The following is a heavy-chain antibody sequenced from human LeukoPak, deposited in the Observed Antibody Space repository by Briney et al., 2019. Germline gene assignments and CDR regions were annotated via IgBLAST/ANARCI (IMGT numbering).Heavy chain of an antibody. Sequence: ASVKVSCKASGYTFTSYGISWVRQAPGQGLEWMGWINPNSGGTNYAQKFQGRVTMTRDTSISTAYMELSRLRSDDTAVYYCARTYYYDSSGYAPFDYWGQGTLVTVSS. CDR3: ARTYYYDSSGYAPFDY. D-gene: IGHD3-22*01. J-gene: IGHJ4*02. CDR2: INPNSGGT. V-gene: IGHV1-2*02. CDR1: GYTFTSYG.